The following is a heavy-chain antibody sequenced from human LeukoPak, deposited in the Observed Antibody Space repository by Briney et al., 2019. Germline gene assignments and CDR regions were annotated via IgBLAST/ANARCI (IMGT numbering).Heavy chain of an antibody. CDR1: GGSISSGSYY. V-gene: IGHV4-61*02. CDR2: IYTSGST. D-gene: IGHD6-13*01. J-gene: IGHJ4*02. Sequence: SETLSLTCTVSGGSISSGSYYWSWIRQPAGKGLEWIGRIYTSGSTNYNPSLKSRVTISVDTSKNQFSLKLSSVTAADTAVYDCARIAGIAAAGTFDYWGQGTLVTVSS. CDR3: ARIAGIAAAGTFDY.